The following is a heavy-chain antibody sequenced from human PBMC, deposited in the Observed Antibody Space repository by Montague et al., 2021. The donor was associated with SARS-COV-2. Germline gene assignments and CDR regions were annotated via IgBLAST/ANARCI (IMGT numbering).Heavy chain of an antibody. D-gene: IGHD2-15*01. Sequence: SLRLSCPASGFTFSSYAMHWVRQAPGKGLEWVAVISYDGSNKYYADSVKGRFTISRDNSKNTLYLQMNSLRAEDTAVYYCASTLGYCSGGSCYDPGNYYYYGMDVWGQGTMVTVSS. CDR3: ASTLGYCSGGSCYDPGNYYYYGMDV. V-gene: IGHV3-30*04. J-gene: IGHJ6*02. CDR2: ISYDGSNK. CDR1: GFTFSSYA.